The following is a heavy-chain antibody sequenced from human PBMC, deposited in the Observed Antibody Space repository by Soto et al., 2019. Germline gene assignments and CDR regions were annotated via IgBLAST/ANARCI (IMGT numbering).Heavy chain of an antibody. CDR3: AKEIAAMGISFDY. Sequence: PGGSLRLPGAPAGFTFSSYDMSWVRQAPGKGLDWLSALSAPGGSTYYADSLKRWFALSRDNSHNTLYLQMHSLRADDTAVYYCAKEIAAMGISFDYCCRGPLVAVSS. CDR2: LSAPGGST. CDR1: GFTFSSYD. J-gene: IGHJ4*02. V-gene: IGHV3-23*01. D-gene: IGHD5-18*01.